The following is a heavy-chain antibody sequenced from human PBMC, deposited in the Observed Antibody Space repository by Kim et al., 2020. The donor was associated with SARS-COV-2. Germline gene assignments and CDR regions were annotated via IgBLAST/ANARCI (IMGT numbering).Heavy chain of an antibody. CDR3: AKGHGYYVTGSFDI. CDR2: IRWNSGSI. V-gene: IGHV3-9*01. J-gene: IGHJ3*02. CDR1: GFTFDDYA. Sequence: GGSLRLSCAASGFTFDDYAMHWVRQAPGKGLEWVSGIRWNSGSIGYADSVKGRFTISRDNAKNSLYLQMNSLRAEDTALYYCAKGHGYYVTGSFDIWGQG. D-gene: IGHD4-17*01.